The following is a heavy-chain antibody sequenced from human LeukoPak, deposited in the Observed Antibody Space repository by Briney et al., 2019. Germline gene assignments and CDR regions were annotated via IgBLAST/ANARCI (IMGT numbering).Heavy chain of an antibody. Sequence: ASVKVSCKASGYTFTSYGISWVRQSPGQGLEWMGWINGSNGNTKYSQKFQGRVTISRDRSASKAYMELSSLRSEDTAVYYCARDEIEELLTGWGGMDVWGQGTTVTVSS. CDR3: ARDEIEELLTGWGGMDV. J-gene: IGHJ6*02. V-gene: IGHV1-18*01. CDR2: INGSNGNT. D-gene: IGHD3-10*01. CDR1: GYTFTSYG.